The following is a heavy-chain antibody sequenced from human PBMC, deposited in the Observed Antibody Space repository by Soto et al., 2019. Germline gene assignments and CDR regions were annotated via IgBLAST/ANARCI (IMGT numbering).Heavy chain of an antibody. J-gene: IGHJ4*02. CDR1: GFAFEVFW. D-gene: IGHD3-10*01. CDR3: TRGPRLSSVGTGDF. CDR2: ISDDGTRT. Sequence: GSLRLSCAAYGFAFEVFWMQWVRQTPGKGPEWISRISDDGTRTDLADPVKGRFTISTDNAKNSLYLQMNSLRAEDTDVYYCTRGPRLSSVGTGDFWGLGALVTVSS. V-gene: IGHV3-74*01.